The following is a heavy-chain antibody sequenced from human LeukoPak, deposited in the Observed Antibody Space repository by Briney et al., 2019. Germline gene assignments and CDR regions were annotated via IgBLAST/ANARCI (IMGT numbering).Heavy chain of an antibody. D-gene: IGHD2-2*02. CDR1: GGTFSSYA. Sequence: GASVKVSCKASGGTFSSYAFSWVRQAPGQGLEWMGGIIPIFGTANYAQKFQGRVTITADESTSTAYMELSSLRSEDTAVYYCAGERLGYCSSTSCYNQGYYDSSGYILYAFDIWGQGTMVTVSS. J-gene: IGHJ3*02. CDR3: AGERLGYCSSTSCYNQGYYDSSGYILYAFDI. V-gene: IGHV1-69*01. CDR2: IIPIFGTA.